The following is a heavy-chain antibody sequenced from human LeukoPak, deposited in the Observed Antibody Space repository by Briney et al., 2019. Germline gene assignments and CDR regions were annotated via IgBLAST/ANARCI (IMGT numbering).Heavy chain of an antibody. V-gene: IGHV1-46*01. Sequence: GASVKVSCKASGYTFTSYYMHWVRQAPGQGLEWMGIINPSGGSTSYAQKFQGRVTMTRDMSTSTVYMELSSLRSEDTAVYYCAREGLGEGATEYYYMDVWGKGTTVTISS. CDR2: INPSGGST. CDR3: AREGLGEGATEYYYMDV. J-gene: IGHJ6*03. CDR1: GYTFTSYY. D-gene: IGHD1-26*01.